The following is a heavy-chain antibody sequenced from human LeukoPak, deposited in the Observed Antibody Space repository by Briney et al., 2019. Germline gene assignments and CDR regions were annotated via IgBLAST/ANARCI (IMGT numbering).Heavy chain of an antibody. CDR3: ARLHYDSSGYYYFDY. CDR2: IYYSGIT. J-gene: IGHJ4*02. Sequence: SETLSLTCTVSGGSISSDYWSWIRQPPGPGLEWIGYIYYSGITNYNPSLTSQVTISIDTSKNQFSLKLGSVTAADTAVYYCARLHYDSSGYYYFDYWGQGTLVTVSS. D-gene: IGHD3-22*01. V-gene: IGHV4-59*08. CDR1: GGSISSDY.